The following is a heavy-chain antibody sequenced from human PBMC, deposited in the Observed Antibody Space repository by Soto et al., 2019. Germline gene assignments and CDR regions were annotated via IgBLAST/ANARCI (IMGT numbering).Heavy chain of an antibody. D-gene: IGHD2-15*01. J-gene: IGHJ5*02. CDR1: GGSFSGYY. CDR3: ARGADIVVVVAATPGWFDP. Sequence: SETLSLTCAVYGGSFSGYYWSWIRQPPGKGLEWIGEINHSGSTNYNPSLKSRVTISVDTSKNQFSLTLSSVTAADTAVYYCARGADIVVVVAATPGWFDPWGQGTLVTVSS. CDR2: INHSGST. V-gene: IGHV4-34*01.